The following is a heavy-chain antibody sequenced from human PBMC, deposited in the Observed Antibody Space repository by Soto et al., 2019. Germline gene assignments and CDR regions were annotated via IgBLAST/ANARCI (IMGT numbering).Heavy chain of an antibody. V-gene: IGHV3-74*01. CDR1: GFTFSNYW. Sequence: EVHLVESGGGLVQPGGSLTLSCAASGFTFSNYWMHWVRQAPGKGPVWVSRIKSDGSYPNYADSVKGRFTISRDNAGSTLYLPMNRLRAAATAVYFCRTGDRGYLRTGYWGQGTLVTVSS. J-gene: IGHJ4*02. CDR2: IKSDGSYP. CDR3: RTGDRGYLRTGY. D-gene: IGHD7-27*01.